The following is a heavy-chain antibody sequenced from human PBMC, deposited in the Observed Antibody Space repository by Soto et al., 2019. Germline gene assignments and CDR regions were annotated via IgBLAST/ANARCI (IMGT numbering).Heavy chain of an antibody. D-gene: IGHD5-12*01. Sequence: GGSLRLSCTASGFNFGSYDMHWVRQATGKGLEWVSSIGTAGDTYYPGSVKGRFTISRENAKNSLYLQMNSLRAADTAVYYCARVGRLRFFDYWGQGTLVTVS. CDR2: IGTAGDT. J-gene: IGHJ4*02. CDR3: ARVGRLRFFDY. V-gene: IGHV3-13*04. CDR1: GFNFGSYD.